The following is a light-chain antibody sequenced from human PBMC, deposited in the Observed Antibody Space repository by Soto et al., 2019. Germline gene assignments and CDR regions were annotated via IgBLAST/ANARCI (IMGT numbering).Light chain of an antibody. CDR1: QSISSW. V-gene: IGKV1-5*01. CDR2: DAS. CDR3: KQYNRYSLT. J-gene: IGKJ4*01. Sequence: DIQMTQSPSTLSASVGDRVTITCRASQSISSWLAWYQQKPGKAPKLLIYDASSLESGVPSRFSGSGSDTEFTLTINNLQPDDFATYHDKQYNRYSLTFGGGTKVDIK.